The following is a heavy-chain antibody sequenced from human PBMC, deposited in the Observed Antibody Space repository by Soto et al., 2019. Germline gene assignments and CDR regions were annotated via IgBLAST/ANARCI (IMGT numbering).Heavy chain of an antibody. CDR3: AQEAMVRGANDY. D-gene: IGHD3-10*01. CDR2: ISYDGSNE. Sequence: QVQLVESGGGVVQPGRSLRLSCAASGFTFSSYGMHWVRQAPGKGLEWVAVISYDGSNEYYADSVKGRFTISRDNSKNTLYLQMNSLRAEDRAVYSCAQEAMVRGANDYWGQGTLVTGSS. J-gene: IGHJ4*02. CDR1: GFTFSSYG. V-gene: IGHV3-30*18.